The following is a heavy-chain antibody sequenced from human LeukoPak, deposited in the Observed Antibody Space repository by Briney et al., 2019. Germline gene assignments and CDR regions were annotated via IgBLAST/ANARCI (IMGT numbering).Heavy chain of an antibody. Sequence: SETLSLTCTVSGYSISSGYYWGWIRQPPGKGLEWIGSIYHSGSTYYNPSLKSRVTISVDTSKNQFSLKLSSVTAADTAVYYCARDLSIRYCSGGSCYSGYFDYWGQGTLVTVSS. CDR1: GYSISSGYY. CDR2: IYHSGST. V-gene: IGHV4-38-2*02. D-gene: IGHD2-15*01. J-gene: IGHJ4*02. CDR3: ARDLSIRYCSGGSCYSGYFDY.